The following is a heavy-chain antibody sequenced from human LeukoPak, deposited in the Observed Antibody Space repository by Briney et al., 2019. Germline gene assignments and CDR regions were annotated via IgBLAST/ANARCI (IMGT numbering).Heavy chain of an antibody. CDR2: INHSGST. CDR1: GGSFNGYY. D-gene: IGHD3-3*01. V-gene: IGHV4-34*01. Sequence: SETLSLTCAVYGGSFNGYYWSWIRQPPGKGLEWIGEINHSGSTNYNPSLKSRVTISVDTSKNQFSLKLSSVTAADTAVYYCARGVGHRITIFGVVRTRFDYWGQETLVTVSS. CDR3: ARGVGHRITIFGVVRTRFDY. J-gene: IGHJ4*02.